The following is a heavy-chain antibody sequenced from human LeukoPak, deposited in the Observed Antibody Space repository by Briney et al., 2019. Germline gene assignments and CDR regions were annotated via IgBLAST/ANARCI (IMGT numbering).Heavy chain of an antibody. CDR1: GGTFSSYA. Sequence: ASVKVSCKASGGTFSSYAISWVRQAPGQGLEWMGGIIPIFGTANYAQKFQGRVTITADESTSTAYMELSSLRSEDTAVYYCARKGYSGSYYGPFDYWGQGTLVTVSS. CDR3: ARKGYSGSYYGPFDY. J-gene: IGHJ4*02. CDR2: IIPIFGTA. V-gene: IGHV1-69*13. D-gene: IGHD1-26*01.